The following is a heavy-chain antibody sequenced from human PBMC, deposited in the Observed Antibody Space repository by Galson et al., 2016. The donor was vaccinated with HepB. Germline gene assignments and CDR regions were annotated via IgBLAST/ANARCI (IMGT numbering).Heavy chain of an antibody. Sequence: SLRLSCAASGFTFSIYAMHWVRQAPGKGLEWVSVISYDGTNKYYVDSVKGRFTISRDNSKNTLYLQMNSLRVEDTAVYYCARGPRAITVAATGANLDNWGQGTQVTVTS. CDR1: GFTFSIYA. CDR3: ARGPRAITVAATGANLDN. CDR2: ISYDGTNK. J-gene: IGHJ4*02. D-gene: IGHD6-19*01. V-gene: IGHV3-30*04.